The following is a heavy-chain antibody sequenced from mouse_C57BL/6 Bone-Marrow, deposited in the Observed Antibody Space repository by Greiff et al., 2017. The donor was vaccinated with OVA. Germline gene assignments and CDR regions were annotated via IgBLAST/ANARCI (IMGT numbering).Heavy chain of an antibody. V-gene: IGHV5-6*01. Sequence: EVQLVESGGDLVKPGGSLKLSCAASGFTFSSYGMSWVRQTPDKRLEWVATISSGGSYTYYPDSVKGRFTISRDNAKNTLYLQMSSLKSEDTAMYYCARHEGGYDPYYYAMDYWGQGTSVTVSS. D-gene: IGHD2-2*01. J-gene: IGHJ4*01. CDR2: ISSGGSYT. CDR3: ARHEGGYDPYYYAMDY. CDR1: GFTFSSYG.